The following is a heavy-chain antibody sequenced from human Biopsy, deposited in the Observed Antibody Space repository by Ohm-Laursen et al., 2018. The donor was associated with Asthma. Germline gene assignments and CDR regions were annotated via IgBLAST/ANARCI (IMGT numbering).Heavy chain of an antibody. V-gene: IGHV3-48*02. D-gene: IGHD4-11*01. Sequence: GQTLSLTCAASGFTFSSYAFNWVRQAPGKGLEWVSYITGSGSTIYYADSVKGRFTLSRDNAKNSLYLQMNSLRDEDTAVYYCALKYRNSVFPEHGMDVWGQGTTVTVSS. CDR3: ALKYRNSVFPEHGMDV. CDR2: ITGSGSTI. J-gene: IGHJ6*02. CDR1: GFTFSSYA.